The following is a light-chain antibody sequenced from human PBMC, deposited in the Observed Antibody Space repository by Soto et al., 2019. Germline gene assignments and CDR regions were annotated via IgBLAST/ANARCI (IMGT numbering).Light chain of an antibody. CDR1: QSVSRSH. J-gene: IGKJ1*01. V-gene: IGKV3-20*01. Sequence: EIGMTQSPVTLSVYPGERATLSCRASQSVSRSHLAWFQQKPGQAPRLLIYGASNRATGIPDRVSGSGSGTDFTLTINRLEPEDFAVYYCQQYASSPWTFGQGTKVDIK. CDR3: QQYASSPWT. CDR2: GAS.